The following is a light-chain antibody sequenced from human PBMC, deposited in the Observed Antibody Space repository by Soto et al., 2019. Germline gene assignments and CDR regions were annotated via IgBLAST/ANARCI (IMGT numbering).Light chain of an antibody. J-gene: IGKJ1*01. Sequence: ATQMTQSPSSLSASVGDRVTIACRASQGIRTELGWYQQKAGEAPKLLIYAESTLQSGVPPRFSGSGSGTDFTLTISSLQPEDFATYYCLQDYDYPRKFGQGTKVEMK. CDR3: LQDYDYPRK. CDR2: AES. V-gene: IGKV1-6*01. CDR1: QGIRTE.